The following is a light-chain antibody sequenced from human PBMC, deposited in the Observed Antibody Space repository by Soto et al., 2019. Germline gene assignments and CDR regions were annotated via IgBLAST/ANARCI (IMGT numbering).Light chain of an antibody. CDR2: LNSDGSH. CDR3: QTWGTGIHVV. CDR1: SGHRNYA. Sequence: QLVLTQSPSASASLGASVKPTCTLSSGHRNYAIAWHQQQSEKGPRYLMKLNSDGSHSKGDGIPDRFSGSSSGAERYLTISSLQSEDEADYYCQTWGTGIHVVFGGGTKLTVL. J-gene: IGLJ2*01. V-gene: IGLV4-69*02.